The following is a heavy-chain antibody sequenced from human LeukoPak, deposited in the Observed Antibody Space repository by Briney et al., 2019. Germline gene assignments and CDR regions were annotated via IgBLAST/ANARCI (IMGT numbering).Heavy chain of an antibody. CDR2: IGGSGDNT. CDR3: AKGRGTTVTSAANY. J-gene: IGHJ4*02. V-gene: IGHV3-23*01. CDR1: GFTFSSYA. Sequence: GGSLRLSCAASGFTFSSYAMSWVRQAPGKGLEWVSSIGGSGDNTFYADSVKDRFTISRDNSKNTLFLQMNSLRAEDTAVYYCAKGRGTTVTSAANYWGQGTLITVSS. D-gene: IGHD4-17*01.